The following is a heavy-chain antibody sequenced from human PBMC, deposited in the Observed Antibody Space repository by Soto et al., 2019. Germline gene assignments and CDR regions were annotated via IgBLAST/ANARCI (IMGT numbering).Heavy chain of an antibody. Sequence: ASVNVSCQASVYTFISYGISWVRQAPGQGLEWMGWISAYNGNTNYAQKLQSRVTMTTDTSTSTAYMELRSLRSDDTAVYYCARAGVVPAANWFDPWGQGTLVTV. V-gene: IGHV1-18*04. CDR2: ISAYNGNT. CDR3: ARAGVVPAANWFDP. CDR1: VYTFISYG. J-gene: IGHJ5*02. D-gene: IGHD2-2*01.